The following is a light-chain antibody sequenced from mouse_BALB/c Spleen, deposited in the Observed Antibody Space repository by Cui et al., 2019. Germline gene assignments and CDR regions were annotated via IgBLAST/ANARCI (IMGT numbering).Light chain of an antibody. CDR3: QQYSNLPPT. J-gene: IGKJ1*01. CDR2: YTS. Sequence: IQMTQTTSSLSASLGDRVTISCSASQGISNYLNWYQQKPDGTVKLLIYYTSSLHPGVPSRFCGSGSGTDYSPTISNLEPEDIATYYCQQYSNLPPTFGGGTKLEIK. CDR1: QGISNY. V-gene: IGKV10-94*01.